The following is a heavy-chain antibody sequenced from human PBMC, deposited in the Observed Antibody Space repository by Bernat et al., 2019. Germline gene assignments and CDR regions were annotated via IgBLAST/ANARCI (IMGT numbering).Heavy chain of an antibody. J-gene: IGHJ4*02. Sequence: EVQLLESGGGLVQPGGSLRLSCAASGFSFSNAWMSWVRQAPGKGLEWVGRIKRKNDGGTTDYAAPVKGRFTISSDDAKTTLYLQMNSLKTEDTAVYYCTTGYCSNGVCYTYFDHWGQGTLVTVSS. CDR1: GFSFSNAW. V-gene: IGHV3-15*01. D-gene: IGHD2-8*01. CDR3: TTGYCSNGVCYTYFDH. CDR2: IKRKNDGGTT.